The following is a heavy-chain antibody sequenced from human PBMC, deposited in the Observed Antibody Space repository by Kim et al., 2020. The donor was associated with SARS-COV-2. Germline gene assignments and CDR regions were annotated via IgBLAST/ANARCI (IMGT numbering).Heavy chain of an antibody. D-gene: IGHD5-18*01. J-gene: IGHJ6*02. V-gene: IGHV3-30*07. CDR3: ARDGSYGRFYYYYGMDV. Sequence: VKGRFTISRDNSKNTLYLQMNSLRAEDTAVYYCARDGSYGRFYYYYGMDVWGQGTTVTVSS.